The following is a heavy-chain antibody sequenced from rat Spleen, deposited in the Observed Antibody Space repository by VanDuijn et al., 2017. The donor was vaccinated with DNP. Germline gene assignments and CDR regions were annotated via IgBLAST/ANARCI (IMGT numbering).Heavy chain of an antibody. CDR1: GFTFNNYY. J-gene: IGHJ2*01. D-gene: IGHD1-7*01. Sequence: EVQLVESGGGLVQPGRSLKLSCIASGFTFNNYYMTWIRQVPGTGLEWVATITNSGGSTYYRDSVKGRFSVSRDNAKSTLYLQMDSLRSEDTATYYCARHGDYGYGDYCGQGVMVTVSS. CDR2: ITNSGGST. V-gene: IGHV5-31*01. CDR3: ARHGDYGYGDY.